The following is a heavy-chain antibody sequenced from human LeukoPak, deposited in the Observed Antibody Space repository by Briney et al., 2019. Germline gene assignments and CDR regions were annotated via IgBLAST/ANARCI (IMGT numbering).Heavy chain of an antibody. D-gene: IGHD3-3*01. V-gene: IGHV4-34*01. CDR1: GGSFSGYY. CDR2: INHSGST. CDR3: ARANYDFWSGYSDYYXYGMDV. J-gene: IGHJ6*04. Sequence: SETLSLTCAVYGGSFSGYYWSWIRQPPGKGLEWIGEINHSGSTNYNPSLKSRVTISVDTSKNQFSLKLSSVTAADTAVYYCARANYDFWSGYSDYYXYGMDVWGXGXTVXVSS.